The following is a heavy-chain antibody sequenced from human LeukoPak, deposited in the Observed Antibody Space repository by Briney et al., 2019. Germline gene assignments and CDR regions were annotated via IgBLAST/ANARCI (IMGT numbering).Heavy chain of an antibody. Sequence: SETLSLTCTVSGGSISSSSYYWGWIRQPPGKGLEWIGSIYYSGSTYYNPSLKCRVTISVDTSKNQFSLKLSSVTAADTAVYYCARRWYYYDSSGYYYDYFDYWGQGTLVTVSS. D-gene: IGHD3-22*01. J-gene: IGHJ4*02. CDR2: IYYSGST. CDR3: ARRWYYYDSSGYYYDYFDY. CDR1: GGSISSSSYY. V-gene: IGHV4-39*01.